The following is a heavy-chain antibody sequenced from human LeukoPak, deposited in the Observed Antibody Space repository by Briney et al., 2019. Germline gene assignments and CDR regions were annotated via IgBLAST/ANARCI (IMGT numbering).Heavy chain of an antibody. CDR1: GYTFTSYY. D-gene: IGHD3-10*01. J-gene: IGHJ4*02. CDR2: INPSGGST. Sequence: GASVKVSCKASGYTFTSYYMHWVRQAPGQGLEWMGIINPSGGSTSYAQNFQGRVTMTRDTSTSTVYMELSSLRSEDTAVYYCARVRGVIIPFDYWGQGTLVTVSS. CDR3: ARVRGVIIPFDY. V-gene: IGHV1-46*01.